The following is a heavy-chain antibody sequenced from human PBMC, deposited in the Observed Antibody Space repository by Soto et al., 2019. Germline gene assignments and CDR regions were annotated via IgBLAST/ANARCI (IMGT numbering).Heavy chain of an antibody. CDR2: IIPIFGTA. J-gene: IGHJ4*02. CDR1: GGTFSSYA. CDR3: ASKVAGQKSRKYVDY. V-gene: IGHV1-69*01. Sequence: QVQLVQSGAEVKKPGSSVKVSCKASGGTFSSYAISWVRQAPGQGLEWMGGIIPIFGTANYAQKFPGRVTITADESPSAAYMELSSLKSDDTAVYYCASKVAGQKSRKYVDYWGQGTLVTVSS. D-gene: IGHD6-19*01.